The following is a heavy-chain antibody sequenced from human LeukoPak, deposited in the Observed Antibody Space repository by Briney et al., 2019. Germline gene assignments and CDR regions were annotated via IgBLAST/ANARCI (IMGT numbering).Heavy chain of an antibody. CDR1: GFTFVTYG. V-gene: IGHV3-30*18. CDR2: IPHDGSSK. D-gene: IGHD3-22*01. CDR3: ANEVDSSGHYYVTPHAFDI. Sequence: GSSLRLSCAASGFTFVTYGMHWVRQAPGKGLEGVAVIPHDGSSKYYADSVKGRFIISRDNSKNTLYLQLNNLRGEDTAVYYCANEVDSSGHYYVTPHAFDIWGQGTMVTVSS. J-gene: IGHJ3*02.